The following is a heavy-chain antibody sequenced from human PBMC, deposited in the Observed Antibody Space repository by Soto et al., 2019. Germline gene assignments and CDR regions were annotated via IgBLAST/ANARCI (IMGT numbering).Heavy chain of an antibody. J-gene: IGHJ4*02. CDR1: GGSISSGDYF. D-gene: IGHD2-15*01. V-gene: IGHV4-30-4*01. CDR2: IYNSGST. CDR3: ARAAGWSHNFDY. Sequence: QVQLQESGPGLVKPSQTLSLTCTVSGGSISSGDYFWTWIRQPPGKGLEWIGFIYNSGSTYYNPSLKSRVTISIDTSKNQFSLKLTSVTAADTAVYYCARAAGWSHNFDYWGQGTLVTVSS.